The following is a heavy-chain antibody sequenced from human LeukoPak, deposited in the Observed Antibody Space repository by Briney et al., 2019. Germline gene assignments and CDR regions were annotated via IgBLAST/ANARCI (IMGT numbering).Heavy chain of an antibody. CDR1: GGSFSGYY. CDR2: INHSGST. D-gene: IGHD3-22*01. J-gene: IGHJ4*02. Sequence: PSETLSLTCAVYGGSFSGYYWGWIRQTPGKGLEWIGGINHSGSTNYNPSLKSRVTISVDTSKNQFSLKLSSVTAADTAVYYCARRDYYDSSGPHFDYYFDYWGQGTLVTVSS. V-gene: IGHV4-34*01. CDR3: ARRDYYDSSGPHFDYYFDY.